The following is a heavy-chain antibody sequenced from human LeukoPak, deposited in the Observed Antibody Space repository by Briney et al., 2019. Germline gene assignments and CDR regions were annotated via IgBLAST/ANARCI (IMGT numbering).Heavy chain of an antibody. CDR1: GYTLTELS. Sequence: ASVKVSCKVSGYTLTELSMHWVRQAPGKGLEWMGGFDPEDGETIYAQKFQGRVTMTEDTSTDTAYMELSSLRSEDTAVYYCATVIAAAGRTDYYYYGMDVWGQGTTVTVSS. V-gene: IGHV1-24*01. D-gene: IGHD6-13*01. J-gene: IGHJ6*02. CDR2: FDPEDGET. CDR3: ATVIAAAGRTDYYYYGMDV.